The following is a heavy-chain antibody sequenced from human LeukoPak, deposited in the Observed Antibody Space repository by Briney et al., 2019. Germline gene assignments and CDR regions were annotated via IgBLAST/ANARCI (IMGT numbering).Heavy chain of an antibody. CDR1: GLSFRSFA. CDR2: MKGTGET. J-gene: IGHJ4*02. V-gene: IGHV3-23*01. Sequence: GGSLRLSCAASGLSFRSFAMSWVRQAPARGLEWLSSMKGTGETFYADSVRGRFTLSRDDSRNTVYLQLSNLRVEDTAVYYCARASWVSSADAVRWGQGTVVTVSS. CDR3: ARASWVSSADAVR. D-gene: IGHD3-16*01.